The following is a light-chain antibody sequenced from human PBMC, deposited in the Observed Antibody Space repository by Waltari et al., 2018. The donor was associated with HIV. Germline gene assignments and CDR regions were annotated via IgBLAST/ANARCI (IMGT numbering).Light chain of an antibody. CDR1: QGIRSN. CDR2: SSS. CDR3: LQLRFFPFT. V-gene: IGKV1-9*01. Sequence: DIQLTQSPSFLSASVGDRVTITCRASQGIRSNLAWYQQKPGKAPKLLIYSSSTLQTGVPSRFSGSGSGTEFALTISSLQPEDFATYYCLQLRFFPFTFGPGTKVDSK. J-gene: IGKJ3*01.